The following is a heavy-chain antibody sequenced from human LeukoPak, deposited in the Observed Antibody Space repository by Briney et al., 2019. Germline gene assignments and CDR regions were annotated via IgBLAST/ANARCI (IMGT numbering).Heavy chain of an antibody. Sequence: PGGSLRLSCAASRFTFSDYYMSWIRQAPGKGLEWVSYISDSSSYTNYADSVKGRFTIYRDNAKKSLYLQMNSLRAEDTAFYYCARAGRYGFAEYSGDYWGQGTTVTVSS. CDR1: RFTFSDYY. D-gene: IGHD3-10*01. CDR2: ISDSSSYT. V-gene: IGHV3-11*05. J-gene: IGHJ4*02. CDR3: ARAGRYGFAEYSGDY.